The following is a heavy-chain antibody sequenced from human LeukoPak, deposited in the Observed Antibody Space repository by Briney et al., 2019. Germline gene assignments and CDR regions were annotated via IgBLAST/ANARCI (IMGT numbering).Heavy chain of an antibody. D-gene: IGHD4/OR15-4a*01. CDR2: IDWDDDK. CDR1: GFSLSTSGMR. J-gene: IGHJ4*02. CDR3: ARMRPDYGLRHYYYLDY. Sequence: SGPTLVNPTQTLTLTCTFSGFSLSTSGMRVSWIRQPPGKALEWLARIDWDDDKFYSTSLKTRLTISKDTSKNQVVLTMTNMDPVDTATYYCARMRPDYGLRHYYYLDYWGQGTLVTVSS. V-gene: IGHV2-70*04.